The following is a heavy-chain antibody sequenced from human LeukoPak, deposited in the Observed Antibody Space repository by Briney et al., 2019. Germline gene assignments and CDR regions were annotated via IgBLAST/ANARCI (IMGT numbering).Heavy chain of an antibody. CDR3: ARALNDYDSSRCSALDY. CDR1: GFTFSTYG. J-gene: IGHJ4*02. V-gene: IGHV3-33*01. Sequence: GGSLRLSCAASGFTFSTYGMHWVRQAPGKGLDWVAVIWYDGSNIYHGDSVKGRFTVSRDNSKNTLYLQMNSLRAEDTAVYYCARALNDYDSSRCSALDYWGQGTLVTVSS. D-gene: IGHD3-22*01. CDR2: IWYDGSNI.